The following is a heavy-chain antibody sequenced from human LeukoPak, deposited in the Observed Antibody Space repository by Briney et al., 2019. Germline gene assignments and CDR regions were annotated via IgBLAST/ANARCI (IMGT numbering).Heavy chain of an antibody. D-gene: IGHD2-21*02. CDR1: GFTFSSYS. J-gene: IGHJ4*02. CDR2: ISSSSSYI. Sequence: TGGSLRLSCAASGFTFSSYSMNWVRQAPGKGLEWFSSISSSSSYIYYEDSVKVRFTISRDNAKNSLYLHMTSLRAEDTAVYYCARLQLAYCGGDCYGAFDYWGQGTLVTVSS. CDR3: ARLQLAYCGGDCYGAFDY. V-gene: IGHV3-21*01.